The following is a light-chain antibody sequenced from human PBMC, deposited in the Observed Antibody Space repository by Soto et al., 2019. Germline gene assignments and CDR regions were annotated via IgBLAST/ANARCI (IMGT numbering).Light chain of an antibody. Sequence: DIQMTQSPSTLSASVGERVTITCRASQSISNCLAWYQHKPGTAPKLLIYKASSLRSGVPSRFSGSGSGTEFPLTSSILQPDVVATYYCQQYNSYCAFGQGTKVEI. J-gene: IGKJ1*01. CDR1: QSISNC. CDR2: KAS. CDR3: QQYNSYCA. V-gene: IGKV1-5*03.